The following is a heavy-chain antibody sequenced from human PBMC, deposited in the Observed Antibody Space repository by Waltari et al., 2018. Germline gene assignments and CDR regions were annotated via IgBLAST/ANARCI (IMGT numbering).Heavy chain of an antibody. CDR3: ARHLGYYDSSGYYPDY. CDR2: IYPGESDT. D-gene: IGHD3-22*01. CDR1: GYSFTSYW. V-gene: IGHV5-51*01. J-gene: IGHJ4*02. Sequence: EVQLVQSGAEVKKPGESLKISCKGSGYSFTSYWIGWVRQMPGKGLEWMGIIYPGESDTRYSPSFQGQVTISADKSISTAYLQWRSLKASDTAMYYCARHLGYYDSSGYYPDYWGQGTLVTVSS.